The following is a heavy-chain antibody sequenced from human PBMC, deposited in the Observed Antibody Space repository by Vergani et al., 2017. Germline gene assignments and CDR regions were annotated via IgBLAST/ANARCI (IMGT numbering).Heavy chain of an antibody. CDR1: GFSLSTSGVG. CDR2: IYWDDDK. Sequence: QITLKESGPTLVKPTQTLTLTCTFSGFSLSTSGVGVGWIRQPPGKAREWLALIYWDDDKRYSPSLKSRLTITKDTSKNQVVLTMTNMDPVDTATYYCAHIRQQLVRGPSGFDYWGQGTLVTVSS. CDR3: AHIRQQLVRGPSGFDY. J-gene: IGHJ4*02. D-gene: IGHD6-13*01. V-gene: IGHV2-5*02.